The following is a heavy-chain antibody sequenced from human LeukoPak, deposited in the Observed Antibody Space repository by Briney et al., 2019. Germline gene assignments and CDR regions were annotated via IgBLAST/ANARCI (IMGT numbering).Heavy chain of an antibody. J-gene: IGHJ5*02. Sequence: GASVKVSCKASGYTFTYRYLHWVRQAPGQALEWMGWITPFNGNTNYAQKFQDRVTITRDRSMSTAYMELSSLRSEDTAKYYCAALRGYGSGSYGLDPWGQGTLVTVSS. D-gene: IGHD3-10*01. CDR2: ITPFNGNT. V-gene: IGHV1-45*02. CDR3: AALRGYGSGSYGLDP. CDR1: GYTFTYRY.